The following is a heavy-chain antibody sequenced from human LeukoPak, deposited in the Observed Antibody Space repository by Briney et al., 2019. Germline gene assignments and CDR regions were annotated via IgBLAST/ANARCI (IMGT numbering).Heavy chain of an antibody. CDR2: ITSISNTI. Sequence: GGSLRLSCAASGFTFSSYSMNWVRQAPGKGLQWVSYITSISNTIYYADSVKGRFTTSRDNAKNSLYLQMNSLRAEDTAVYYCARGFPNTVVPAAVFDPWGQGTLVTVSS. J-gene: IGHJ5*02. CDR3: ARGFPNTVVPAAVFDP. D-gene: IGHD2-2*01. V-gene: IGHV3-48*01. CDR1: GFTFSSYS.